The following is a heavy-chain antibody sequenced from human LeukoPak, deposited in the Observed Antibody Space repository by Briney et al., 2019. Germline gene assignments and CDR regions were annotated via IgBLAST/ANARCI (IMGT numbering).Heavy chain of an antibody. CDR1: GYTFTGYY. CDR3: ARDQVTISSGTFDI. CDR2: ISAYNGNT. Sequence: ASVKVSCKASGYTFTGYYVHWVRQAPGQGLEWMGWISAYNGNTNYAQKLQGRVTMTTDTSTATAYMELRSLRSDDTAVYYCARDQVTISSGTFDIWGQGTRVTVSS. V-gene: IGHV1-18*04. D-gene: IGHD3-3*02. J-gene: IGHJ3*02.